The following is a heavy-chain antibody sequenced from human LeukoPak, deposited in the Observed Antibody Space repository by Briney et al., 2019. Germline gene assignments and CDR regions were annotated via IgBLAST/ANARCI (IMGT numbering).Heavy chain of an antibody. V-gene: IGHV4-39*07. CDR2: IYYSGST. CDR3: ARDDRPLGITMIVVARGGGAFDI. CDR1: GGSFSSYY. D-gene: IGHD3-22*01. Sequence: PSETLSLTCAVYGGSFSSYYWGWIRQPPGKGLEWIGSIYYSGSTYYNPSLKSRVTISVDTSKNQFSLKLSSVTAADTAVYYCARDDRPLGITMIVVARGGGAFDIWGQGTMVTVSS. J-gene: IGHJ3*02.